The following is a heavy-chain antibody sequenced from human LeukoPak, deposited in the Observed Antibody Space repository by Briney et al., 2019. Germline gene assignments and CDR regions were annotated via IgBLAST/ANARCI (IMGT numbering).Heavy chain of an antibody. J-gene: IGHJ4*02. CDR2: IYYSGST. Sequence: SETLSLTCTVSGGSISSSTYYWGWIRQPPGKGLEWIGSIYYSGSTYYSPSLKSRVTISGDTSKNQFSLELSSVTAADTAVYFCARTYYYESSGYTFDYWGQGTLVTVSS. CDR3: ARTYYYESSGYTFDY. D-gene: IGHD3-22*01. CDR1: GGSISSSTYY. V-gene: IGHV4-39*01.